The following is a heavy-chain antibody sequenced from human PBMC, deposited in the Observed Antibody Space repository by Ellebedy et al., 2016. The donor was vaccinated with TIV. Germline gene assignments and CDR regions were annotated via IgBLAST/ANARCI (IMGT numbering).Heavy chain of an antibody. J-gene: IGHJ3*02. CDR3: ARSTVINPEGDAYDI. CDR1: GFTFSSFG. V-gene: IGHV3-21*06. CDR2: IDSSSTDI. Sequence: PGGSLRLSCAASGFTFSSFGMNWVRQASGKGLEWVSSIDSSSTDIYYADSVKGRFTISRDNAKNSLYLHMNSLKAEDTAVYYCARSTVINPEGDAYDIWGQGTKVTVS. D-gene: IGHD4-23*01.